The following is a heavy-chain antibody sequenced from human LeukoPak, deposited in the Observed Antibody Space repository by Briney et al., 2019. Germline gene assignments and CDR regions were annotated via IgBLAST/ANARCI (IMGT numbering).Heavy chain of an antibody. CDR1: GFTFSSYG. V-gene: IGHV3-30*02. CDR3: AKDSNPQSPYSGYGYFDY. Sequence: GGTLRLSCAASGFTFSSYGMHWVRQAPGKGLEWVAFIRYDGSNKYYADSVKGRFTISRDNSKNTLYLQMNSLRAEDTAVYYCAKDSNPQSPYSGYGYFDYWGQGTLVTVSS. J-gene: IGHJ4*02. CDR2: IRYDGSNK. D-gene: IGHD5-12*01.